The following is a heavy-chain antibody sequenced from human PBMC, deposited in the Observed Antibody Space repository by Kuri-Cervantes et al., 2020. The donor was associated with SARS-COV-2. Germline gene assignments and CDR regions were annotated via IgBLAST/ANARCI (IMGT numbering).Heavy chain of an antibody. V-gene: IGHV3-30-3*02. Sequence: GESLKISCAASGFTSSSYALHWVRQAPGKGLEWVALISDVGTKKYYADSLKGRFTISRDNSKNTLYLQINSLRAEDTAVYYCAEGFRSNSGYGSFDYWGQGTLVTVSS. CDR3: AEGFRSNSGYGSFDY. J-gene: IGHJ4*02. CDR2: ISDVGTKK. CDR1: GFTSSSYA. D-gene: IGHD5-12*01.